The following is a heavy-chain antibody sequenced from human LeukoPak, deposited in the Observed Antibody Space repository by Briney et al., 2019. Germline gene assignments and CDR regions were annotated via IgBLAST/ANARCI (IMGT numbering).Heavy chain of an antibody. CDR3: ARELDILTGYYPPFGY. D-gene: IGHD3-9*01. V-gene: IGHV1-2*02. CDR1: GGTFSSYA. Sequence: ASVKVSCKASGGTFSSYAISWVRQAPGQGLEWMGWINPNSGGTNYAQKFQGRVTMTRDTSISTAYMELSRLRSDDTAVYYCARELDILTGYYPPFGYWGQGTLVTVSA. J-gene: IGHJ4*02. CDR2: INPNSGGT.